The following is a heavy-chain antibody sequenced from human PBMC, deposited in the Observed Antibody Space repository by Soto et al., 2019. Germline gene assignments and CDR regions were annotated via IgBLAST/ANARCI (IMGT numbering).Heavy chain of an antibody. CDR1: GGSVSSGSYY. V-gene: IGHV4-61*01. CDR2: IYYSGST. CDR3: ARGGRGSYQYSFDY. J-gene: IGHJ4*02. Sequence: PSETLSLTCTVSGGSVSSGSYYWSWIRQPPGKGLEWIGYIYYSGSTNYNPSLKSRVTISVDTSKNQFSLKLSSVTAADTAVYYCARGGRGSYQYSFDYWGQGTLVTVSS. D-gene: IGHD1-26*01.